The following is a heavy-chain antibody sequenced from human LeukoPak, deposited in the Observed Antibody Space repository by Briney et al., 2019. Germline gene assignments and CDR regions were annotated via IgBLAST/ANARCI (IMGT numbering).Heavy chain of an antibody. J-gene: IGHJ4*02. CDR2: MNPNSGNT. CDR3: AREYCSGGSCYPGSFDY. Sequence: ASVKVSCKASGYTFTSYDINWVRRATGQGLEWMGWMNPNSGNTGYAQKFQGRVTMTRNTSISTAYMELSSLRSEDTAVYYCAREYCSGGSCYPGSFDYWGQGTLVTVSS. CDR1: GYTFTSYD. D-gene: IGHD2-15*01. V-gene: IGHV1-8*01.